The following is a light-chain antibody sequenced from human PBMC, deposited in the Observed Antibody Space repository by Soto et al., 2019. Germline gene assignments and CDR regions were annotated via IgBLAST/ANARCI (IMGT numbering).Light chain of an antibody. CDR1: QSISNW. Sequence: DIQMTQSPSTLSASVGDRVTITCRASQSISNWLAWYQQKPGKAPKLLIYKASSLESGVPSRSSGSGSGTEFTLTISSLQPDDFATYYCQQYNSYSWTFGQGTKVEIK. J-gene: IGKJ1*01. CDR2: KAS. CDR3: QQYNSYSWT. V-gene: IGKV1-5*03.